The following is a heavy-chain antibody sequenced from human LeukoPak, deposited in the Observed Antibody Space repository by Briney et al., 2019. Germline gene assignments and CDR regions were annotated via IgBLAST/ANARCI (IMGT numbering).Heavy chain of an antibody. J-gene: IGHJ4*02. CDR1: GGSFSGYY. D-gene: IGHD6-19*01. CDR2: INHSGST. CDR3: AGSGYSSGWYTFDY. Sequence: SETLSLTCAVYGGSFSGYYWSWIRQPPGKGLEWIGEINHSGSTNYNPSLKSRVTISVDTSKNQFSLKLSSVTAADTAVYYCAGSGYSSGWYTFDYWGQGTLVTVSS. V-gene: IGHV4-34*01.